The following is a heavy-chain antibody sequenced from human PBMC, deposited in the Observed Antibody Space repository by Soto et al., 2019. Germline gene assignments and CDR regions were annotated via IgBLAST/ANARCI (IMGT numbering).Heavy chain of an antibody. V-gene: IGHV3-23*01. D-gene: IGHD6-19*01. J-gene: IGHJ4*02. CDR2: ISGDGGRT. CDR1: GFTFSNYA. CDR3: AKGSSGWPYFFAY. Sequence: PGGSLRLSCAASGFTFSNYAINWVRQAPGKGLEWVSAISGDGGRTSYADSVVGRFTISRDNSANTLYLQMNSLRAEDTALYYCAKGSSGWPYFFAYRGRGTLVTVSS.